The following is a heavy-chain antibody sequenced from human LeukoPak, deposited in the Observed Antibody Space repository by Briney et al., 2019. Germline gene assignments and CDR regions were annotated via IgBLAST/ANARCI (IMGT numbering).Heavy chain of an antibody. D-gene: IGHD1-26*01. CDR3: ARDLGASRGVFFDF. CDR1: GFTFSSSE. Sequence: GGSLRLSCAAPGFTFSSSEMNWVRQTPGKGLEWVSYISSSGGAIFYADSVRGRFTVSRDNAKDSLYLQMNSLRAEDTAVYYCARDLGASRGVFFDFWGQGAPVTVSS. CDR2: ISSSGGAI. V-gene: IGHV3-48*03. J-gene: IGHJ4*02.